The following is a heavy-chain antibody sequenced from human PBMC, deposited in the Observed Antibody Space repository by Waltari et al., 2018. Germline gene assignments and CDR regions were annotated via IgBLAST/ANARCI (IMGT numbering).Heavy chain of an antibody. V-gene: IGHV5-51*01. CDR3: VREEQPTGAGGDF. J-gene: IGHJ4*02. Sequence: VGGVRQVPGKGLVWIEIIHPSDSDTRYSPSFEGQFTISVDNSLNTAYRQLSSLKASDTATYFGVREEQPTGAGGDFWGQGTPVTVSS. CDR2: IHPSDSDT. D-gene: IGHD1-1*01.